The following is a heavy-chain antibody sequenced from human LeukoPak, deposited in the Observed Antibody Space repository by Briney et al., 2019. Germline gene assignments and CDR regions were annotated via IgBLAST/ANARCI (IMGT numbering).Heavy chain of an antibody. CDR2: ICDDGSNK. Sequence: GGSLRLSCAASGFTFSSYGMHWVRQAPGKGLEWVAVICDDGSNKYYADSVKGRFTISRDNSKNTLYLQMNSLRAEDTAVYYCARDGVATFGGVIVMVFDYWGQGTLVTVSS. D-gene: IGHD3-16*02. J-gene: IGHJ4*02. CDR1: GFTFSSYG. V-gene: IGHV3-33*01. CDR3: ARDGVATFGGVIVMVFDY.